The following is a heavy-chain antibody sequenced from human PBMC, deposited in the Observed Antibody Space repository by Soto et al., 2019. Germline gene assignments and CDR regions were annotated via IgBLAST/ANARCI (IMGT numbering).Heavy chain of an antibody. CDR2: IDPSNSYT. J-gene: IGHJ4*02. CDR3: ARFVEDHLHYFDY. Sequence: PGESLKLSCTGSGYSFTRYWISWVRQMPGKGLEWMGRIDPSNSYTNYSPSFQGHVTISADKSISTAYLQWSSLKASDTAMYYCARFVEDHLHYFDYWGQGTLVTVSS. D-gene: IGHD2-15*01. CDR1: GYSFTRYW. V-gene: IGHV5-10-1*01.